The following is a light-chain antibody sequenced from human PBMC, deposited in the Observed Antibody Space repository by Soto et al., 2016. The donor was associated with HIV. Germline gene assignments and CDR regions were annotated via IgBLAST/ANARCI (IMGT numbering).Light chain of an antibody. CDR3: MQALQTPLT. Sequence: DIVMTQSPLSLPVTPGESASISCRSSQSLLHSDGYNYLDWYLQKPGQSPQLLIYLGSNRASGVPDRFSGSGSGTDFTLKISRVEADDVGVYYCMQALQTPLTFGGGPRWRSN. CDR2: LGS. J-gene: IGKJ4*01. CDR1: QSLLHSDGYNY. V-gene: IGKV2-28*01.